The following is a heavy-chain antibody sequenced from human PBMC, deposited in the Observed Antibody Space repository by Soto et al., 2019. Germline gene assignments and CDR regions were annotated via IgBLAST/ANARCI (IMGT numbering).Heavy chain of an antibody. Sequence: QVQLVQSGAEVKKPGTSVKVSSKASGYTSSPDGISWVRQVPGHGLEWMEWVRGDNGQRNYAQSLQGRVTMTTDASTNTAYMELRSLRSDDTAVYYCARDHGYCRIGSCYREWFDVWGQGTMVTVSS. CDR3: ARDHGYCRIGSCYREWFDV. CDR2: VRGDNGQR. V-gene: IGHV1-18*01. D-gene: IGHD2-15*01. CDR1: GYTSSPDG. J-gene: IGHJ5*02.